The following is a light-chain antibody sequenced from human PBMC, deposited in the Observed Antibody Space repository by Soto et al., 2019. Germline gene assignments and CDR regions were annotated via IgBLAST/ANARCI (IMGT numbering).Light chain of an antibody. CDR2: KAS. Sequence: DIQMTQSPSTLSASVGDRVTITCRASQTIDSWLDWYQQRPGKPPNLLIYKASTLASGVPSRFSGSGSGTEFTLTISSLQPDDFATYYCQQTHSTIHSFGQGTKVDIK. CDR1: QTIDSW. CDR3: QQTHSTIHS. V-gene: IGKV1-5*03. J-gene: IGKJ2*01.